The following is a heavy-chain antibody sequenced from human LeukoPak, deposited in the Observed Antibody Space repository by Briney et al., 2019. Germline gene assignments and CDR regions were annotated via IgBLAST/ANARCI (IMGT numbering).Heavy chain of an antibody. CDR2: ISSSSSYI. Sequence: GGSLRLSCAASGFTFSSYSMNWVRQAPGKGLEWVSSISSSSSYIYYADSVKGRFTISRDNAKNSLYLQMNSLGAEDTAVYYCARVPEQRHWNFDYWGQGTLVTVSS. CDR1: GFTFSSYS. V-gene: IGHV3-21*01. CDR3: ARVPEQRHWNFDY. J-gene: IGHJ4*02. D-gene: IGHD6-25*01.